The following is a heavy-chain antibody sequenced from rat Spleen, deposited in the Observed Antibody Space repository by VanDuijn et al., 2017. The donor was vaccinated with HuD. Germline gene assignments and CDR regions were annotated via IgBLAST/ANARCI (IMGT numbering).Heavy chain of an antibody. J-gene: IGHJ2*01. CDR1: GFTFSNFG. V-gene: IGHV5-27*01. D-gene: IGHD1-5*01. CDR3: TRDVYNWYYFDY. Sequence: EVQLVESGGGLVQPGRSLKLSCAVSGFTFSNFGFVWVRQAPTKGLEWVASITNSGGSTYYRDSVKGRFTISRDNAKSTLYLQMDSLRSEDTATYYCTRDVYNWYYFDYWGQGVMVTVSS. CDR2: ITNSGGST.